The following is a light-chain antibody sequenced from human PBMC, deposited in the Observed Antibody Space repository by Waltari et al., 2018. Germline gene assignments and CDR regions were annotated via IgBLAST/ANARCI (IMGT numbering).Light chain of an antibody. CDR1: TLQRYY. V-gene: IGLV3-19*01. Sequence: SSELTQDPAVSVALGQTVRITCQGNTLQRYYASWYQKRPGQAPILVLYGQANRPSGIPDRFSGSTSGNTASLTITGAQAEDEADYYCLSRDTSSTRLFGGGTRLTV. CDR2: GQA. CDR3: LSRDTSSTRL. J-gene: IGLJ2*01.